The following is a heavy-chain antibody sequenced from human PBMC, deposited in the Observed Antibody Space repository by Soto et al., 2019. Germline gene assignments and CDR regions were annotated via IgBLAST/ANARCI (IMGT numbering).Heavy chain of an antibody. CDR2: ISGTGGST. D-gene: IGHD7-27*01. V-gene: IGHV3-23*01. CDR3: GKGNSKWGTGDAFDI. CDR1: GFTFNNYA. Sequence: GGSLRLSCAASGFTFNNYALNWVRQAPGKGLEWVSSISGTGGSTFYAGSAKGRFTISRDNSKNALFLQMTSLRAEDTAVYYCGKGNSKWGTGDAFDIWGQGTMVTVSS. J-gene: IGHJ3*02.